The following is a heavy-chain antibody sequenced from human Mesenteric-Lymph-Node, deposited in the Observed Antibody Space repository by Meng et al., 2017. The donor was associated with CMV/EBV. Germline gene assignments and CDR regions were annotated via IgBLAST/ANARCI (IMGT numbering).Heavy chain of an antibody. V-gene: IGHV4-39*07. J-gene: IGHJ4*02. CDR3: ARDATTRFDY. CDR1: GGPISTNNYY. CDR2: IYSSGST. D-gene: IGHD4-11*01. Sequence: SETLSLTCTVSGGPISTNNYYWGWIRQPPGKGLEWIGSIYSSGSTYYNPSLKSRVTIFVDTSKNQFSLKLSSVTAADTAVYYCARDATTRFDYWGQGTLVTVSS.